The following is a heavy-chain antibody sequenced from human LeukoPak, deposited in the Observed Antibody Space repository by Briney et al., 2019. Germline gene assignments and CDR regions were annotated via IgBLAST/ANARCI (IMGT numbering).Heavy chain of an antibody. V-gene: IGHV4-39*01. CDR1: GGSISSSSYY. CDR3: ARHWFRIAAAGTNSWFDP. J-gene: IGHJ5*02. Sequence: TSETLSLTCTVSGGSISSSSYYWGWIRQPPGKGLEWIGSIYYSGSTYYNPSLKSQVTISVDTSKNQFSLQLSSVTAADTAVYYCARHWFRIAAAGTNSWFDPRGQGTLVTVSS. CDR2: IYYSGST. D-gene: IGHD6-13*01.